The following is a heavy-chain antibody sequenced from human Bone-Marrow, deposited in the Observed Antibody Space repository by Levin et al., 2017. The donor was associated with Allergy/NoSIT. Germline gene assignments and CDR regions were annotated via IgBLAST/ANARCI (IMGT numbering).Heavy chain of an antibody. CDR1: GFTFSRYA. V-gene: IGHV3-48*01. CDR3: AREGVEYNFGVDYYYGMDV. CDR2: SSDSGGTI. Sequence: PGGSLRLSCAATGFTFSRYAMNWVRQAPGRGLEWISYSSDSGGTIYYADAVRGRFTISRDNAKKSLYLQMHGLRAEDTAVYYCAREGVEYNFGVDYYYGMDVWGQGTTVTVSS. J-gene: IGHJ6*02. D-gene: IGHD5-18*01.